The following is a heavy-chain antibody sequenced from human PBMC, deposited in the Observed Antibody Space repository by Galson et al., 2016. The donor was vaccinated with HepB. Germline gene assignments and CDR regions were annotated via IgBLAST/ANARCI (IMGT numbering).Heavy chain of an antibody. CDR3: ARDPPAAGSSTWA. D-gene: IGHD2-8*01. CDR1: GLTVSNNY. Sequence: LRLSCAVSGLTVSNNYMRWVRQAPGKGLELVSLMYSGGATHYADSVKGRFTISRDNSQNTLFLLMNSLRVEDTAVYYCARDPPAAGSSTWAWGQGTLVTVSS. CDR2: MYSGGAT. J-gene: IGHJ5*02. V-gene: IGHV3-53*01.